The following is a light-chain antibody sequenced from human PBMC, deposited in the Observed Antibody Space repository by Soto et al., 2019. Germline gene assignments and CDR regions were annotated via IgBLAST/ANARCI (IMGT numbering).Light chain of an antibody. CDR3: QQYYSAPLT. Sequence: EIVLTQSPGTLSLSPGERATLSCRASQSVSNNYLAWYQQKPGQAPRLLIYGASNRATGIPARFSGSGSGTEFTLTITSLQPEDVATYYCQQYYSAPLTFGGGTKVDIK. J-gene: IGKJ4*01. CDR2: GAS. CDR1: QSVSNNY. V-gene: IGKV3-20*01.